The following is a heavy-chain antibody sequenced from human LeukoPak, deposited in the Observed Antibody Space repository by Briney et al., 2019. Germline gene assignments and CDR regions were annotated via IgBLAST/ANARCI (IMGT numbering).Heavy chain of an antibody. V-gene: IGHV1-2*02. J-gene: IGHJ4*02. CDR2: INPNSGGT. CDR3: ARVDLYYYDSSGYYGY. Sequence: ASVKVSCKASGYTFTGYYMHWVRQAPGQGLEWMGWINPNSGGTNYAQKFQGRVTMTRDTSISTAYMELSRLRSGDTAVYYCARVDLYYYDSSGYYGYWGQGTLVTVSS. D-gene: IGHD3-22*01. CDR1: GYTFTGYY.